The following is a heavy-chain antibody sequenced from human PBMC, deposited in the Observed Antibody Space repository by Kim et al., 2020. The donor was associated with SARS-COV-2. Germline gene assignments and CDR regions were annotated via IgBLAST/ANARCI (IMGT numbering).Heavy chain of an antibody. D-gene: IGHD3-22*01. V-gene: IGHV1-18*01. CDR1: GYTFTRYG. CDR2: ISAGSGNT. J-gene: IGHJ5*01. CDR3: AADIDNDSSGRTRLIWF. Sequence: ASVKVSCKASGYTFTRYGMHWVRQAPGQGLEWLGWISAGSGNTYYAQRVQDRVTLTTDTSTNTAYMELRGLRSDDSAVYYCAADIDNDSSGRTRLIWF.